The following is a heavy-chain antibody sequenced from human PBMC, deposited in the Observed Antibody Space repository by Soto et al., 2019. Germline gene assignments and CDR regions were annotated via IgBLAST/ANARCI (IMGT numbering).Heavy chain of an antibody. CDR3: AHRLPLYYDSSGYYN. V-gene: IGHV2-5*02. CDR2: IYWDDDK. Sequence: QITLKESGPTLVKPTQTLTLTCTFSGFSLSTSGVGVVWIRQPPGKALEWLTLIYWDDDKRYSPSLKSRLTINKDTSKNQLVLTMTNIDPVDTATYYCAHRLPLYYDSSGYYNWGQGTLVTVSS. CDR1: GFSLSTSGVG. J-gene: IGHJ4*02. D-gene: IGHD3-22*01.